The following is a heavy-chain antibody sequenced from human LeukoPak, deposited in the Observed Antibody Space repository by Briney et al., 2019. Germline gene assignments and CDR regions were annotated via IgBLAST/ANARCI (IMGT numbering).Heavy chain of an antibody. CDR1: GYSFTSYW. J-gene: IGHJ4*02. CDR2: IYPGDSDT. CDR3: ALYVGRFLEWPMAKSITAKYYFDY. D-gene: IGHD3-3*01. V-gene: IGHV5-51*01. Sequence: GESLKISCKGSGYSFTSYWIGWVRQMPGKGLEWMGIIYPGDSDTRYSPSFQGQVTISADKSISTAYLQWSSLKASDTAMYYCALYVGRFLEWPMAKSITAKYYFDYWGQGTLVTVSS.